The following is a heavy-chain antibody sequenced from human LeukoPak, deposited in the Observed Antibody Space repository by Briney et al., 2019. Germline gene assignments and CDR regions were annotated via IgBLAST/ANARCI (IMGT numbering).Heavy chain of an antibody. V-gene: IGHV4-39*01. CDR2: IYYSGST. CDR3: ARHQRHYYDSSGYYPFDY. Sequence: SETLSLTCIVSGGSISSSSYYWGWIRQPPGKGLEWIGSIYYSGSTYYNPSLKSRVTISVDTSKNQFSLKLSSVTAADTAVYYCARHQRHYYDSSGYYPFDYWGQGTLVTVSS. J-gene: IGHJ4*02. CDR1: GGSISSSSYY. D-gene: IGHD3-22*01.